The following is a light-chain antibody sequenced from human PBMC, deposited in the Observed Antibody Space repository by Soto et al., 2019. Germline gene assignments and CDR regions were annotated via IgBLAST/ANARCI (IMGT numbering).Light chain of an antibody. V-gene: IGLV1-47*02. J-gene: IGLJ1*01. Sequence: QSVLTQPPSASGTPGQRVTISCSGSSSNLGSSYVFWYQQLPGTAPKLLIYSNTQRPSGVPDRFSGSKSGTSASLAISGLRSEDEADYYCAAWDDSLNGRVFGTGTKLTVL. CDR1: SSNLGSSY. CDR3: AAWDDSLNGRV. CDR2: SNT.